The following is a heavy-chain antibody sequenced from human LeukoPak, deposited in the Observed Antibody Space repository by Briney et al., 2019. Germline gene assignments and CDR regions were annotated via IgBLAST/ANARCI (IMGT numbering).Heavy chain of an antibody. V-gene: IGHV4-4*07. CDR3: AGTYYYDSSGYTFDY. D-gene: IGHD3-22*01. J-gene: IGHJ4*02. Sequence: SETLSLTCTVSGGSISSYYWSWIRQPAGKGLEWIGRIYTSGSTNYNPSLKSRVTMSVATSKNQFSLKLSSVTAADTAVYYCAGTYYYDSSGYTFDYWGQGTLVTVSS. CDR2: IYTSGST. CDR1: GGSISSYY.